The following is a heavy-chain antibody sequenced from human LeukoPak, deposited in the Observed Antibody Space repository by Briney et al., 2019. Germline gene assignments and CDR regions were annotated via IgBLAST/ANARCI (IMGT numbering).Heavy chain of an antibody. V-gene: IGHV4-61*02. CDR2: IYPSGST. CDR3: ARDFSY. CDR1: GGSITNNEYY. J-gene: IGHJ4*02. D-gene: IGHD2-21*01. Sequence: SETLSLTCTVSGGSITNNEYYWNWIRQPAGKGLEWIGRIYPSGSTNYNPSLKSRVSISMDTSRNQFSLRLTSVTAADTAVYYCARDFSYWGQGTLVTVSS.